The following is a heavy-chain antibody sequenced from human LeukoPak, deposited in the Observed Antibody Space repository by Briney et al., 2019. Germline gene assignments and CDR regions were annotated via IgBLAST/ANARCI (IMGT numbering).Heavy chain of an antibody. CDR1: GFTFSSYW. CDR2: IKSDGTST. Sequence: GGSLRLSCAASGFTFSSYWMHWVRQTPGKGPVWVSRIKSDGTSTSYADFVRGRFTISRDNAKDTLYLQMNSLTVEDTAVYYCTRESIMGPRQTDDLDMWGQGTLVAVSS. D-gene: IGHD1-26*01. V-gene: IGHV3-74*01. CDR3: TRESIMGPRQTDDLDM. J-gene: IGHJ3*02.